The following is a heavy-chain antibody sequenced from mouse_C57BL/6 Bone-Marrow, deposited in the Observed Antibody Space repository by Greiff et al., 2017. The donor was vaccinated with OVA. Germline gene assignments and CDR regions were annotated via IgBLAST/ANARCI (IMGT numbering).Heavy chain of an antibody. CDR3: ASHYYGSSHYAMDY. J-gene: IGHJ4*01. D-gene: IGHD1-1*01. CDR2: IWGVGST. CDR1: GFSLTSYG. Sequence: QVQLQQSGPGLVAPSQSLSITCTVSGFSLTSYGVDWVRQSPGKGLEWLGVIWGVGSTNYNSALNSRLSISKDNSKSQVFLKMNSLQTDDTAMYYCASHYYGSSHYAMDYWGQGTSVTVSS. V-gene: IGHV2-6*01.